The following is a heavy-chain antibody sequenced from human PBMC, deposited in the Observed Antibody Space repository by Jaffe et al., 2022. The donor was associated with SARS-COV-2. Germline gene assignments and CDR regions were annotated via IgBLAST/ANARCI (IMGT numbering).Heavy chain of an antibody. CDR2: IYTSGST. J-gene: IGHJ6*02. V-gene: IGHV4-61*02. Sequence: QVQLQESGPGLVKPSQTLSLTCTVSGGSISSGSYYWSWIRQPAGKGLEWIGRIYTSGSTNYNPSLKSRVTISVDTSKNQFSLKLSSVTAADTAVYYCARDGQYYYYGMDVWGQGTTVTVSS. CDR1: GGSISSGSYY. CDR3: ARDGQYYYYGMDV.